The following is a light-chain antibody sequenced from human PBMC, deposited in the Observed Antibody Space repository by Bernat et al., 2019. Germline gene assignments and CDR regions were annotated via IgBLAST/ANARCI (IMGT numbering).Light chain of an antibody. CDR1: QSVSSSY. J-gene: IGKJ1*01. CDR2: GAS. Sequence: EIVLTQSPGTLSLSPGERATLSCRASQSVSSSYLARYQQKPGKAPRLLIYGASSRATGIPDRFSGRGSGTDFTLTISRLEPEDFAVYYCQQYGSSPPWTFGQGTKVEIK. CDR3: QQYGSSPPWT. V-gene: IGKV3-20*01.